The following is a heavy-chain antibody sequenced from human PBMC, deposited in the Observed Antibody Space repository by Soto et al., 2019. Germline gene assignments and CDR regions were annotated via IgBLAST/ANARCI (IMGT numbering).Heavy chain of an antibody. Sequence: GGSLRLPCAPSGFTFNSYGMHWVRQAQGKGLEWVAVMSYNGSNKYYADSVKGRFTISRDTSKNTLYLQMNSLGAEDTGVYYCAKVGDGYTSFFDYWGQGTLVTVSS. D-gene: IGHD5-12*01. V-gene: IGHV3-30*18. CDR1: GFTFNSYG. J-gene: IGHJ4*02. CDR2: MSYNGSNK. CDR3: AKVGDGYTSFFDY.